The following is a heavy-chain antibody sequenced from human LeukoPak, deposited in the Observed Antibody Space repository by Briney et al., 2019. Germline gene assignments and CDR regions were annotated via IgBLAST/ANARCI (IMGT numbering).Heavy chain of an antibody. CDR1: GGSFSGYY. CDR3: ASRRRSRGFDP. CDR2: INHSGST. V-gene: IGHV4-34*01. Sequence: MASETLSLTCAVYGGSFSGYYWSWIRQPPGKGLEWIGEINHSGSTNYNPSLKSRVTISVDTSKNQFSLKLSSVTAADTAVYYCASRRRSRGFDPWGQGTLVTVSS. J-gene: IGHJ5*02.